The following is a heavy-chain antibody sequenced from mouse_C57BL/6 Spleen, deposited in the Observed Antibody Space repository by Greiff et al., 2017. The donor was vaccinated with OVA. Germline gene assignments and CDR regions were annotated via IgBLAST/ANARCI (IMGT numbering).Heavy chain of an antibody. CDR3: ARSLTPLDY. V-gene: IGHV1-59*01. D-gene: IGHD4-1*01. CDR1: GYTFTSYW. J-gene: IGHJ2*01. CDR2: IDPSDSYT. Sequence: VQLQESGAELVRPGTSVKLSCKASGYTFTSYWMHWVKQRPGQGLEWIGVIDPSDSYTNYNQKFKGKATLTVDTSSSTAYMQLSSLTSEDSAVYYCARSLTPLDYWGQGTTLTVSS.